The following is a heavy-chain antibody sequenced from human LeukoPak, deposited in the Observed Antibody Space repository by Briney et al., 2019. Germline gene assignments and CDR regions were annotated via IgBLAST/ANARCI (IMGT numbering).Heavy chain of an antibody. Sequence: GGSLRLSCAASGFTFSSYEMNWVRQAPGKGLEWVSYIGSSGDTIYYADSVKGRFAISRDNGKNSLFLQMNSLRAEDTAVYYCARDRDLGNYFDYWGLGTLVTVSS. J-gene: IGHJ4*02. CDR1: GFTFSSYE. CDR3: ARDRDLGNYFDY. CDR2: IGSSGDTI. D-gene: IGHD5-24*01. V-gene: IGHV3-48*03.